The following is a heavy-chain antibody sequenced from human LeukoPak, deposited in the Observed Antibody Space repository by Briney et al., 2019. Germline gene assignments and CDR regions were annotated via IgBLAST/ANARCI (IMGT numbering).Heavy chain of an antibody. CDR3: ARSGTIFGVVIPIDY. CDR2: ISGSGGST. CDR1: GFTFSSYG. J-gene: IGHJ4*02. D-gene: IGHD3-3*01. V-gene: IGHV3-23*01. Sequence: GGSLRLSCAASGFTFSSYGMSWVRQAPGKGLEWVSAISGSGGSTYYADSVKGRFTISRDNSKNTLYLQMNSLRAEDTAVYYCARSGTIFGVVIPIDYWGQGTLVTVSS.